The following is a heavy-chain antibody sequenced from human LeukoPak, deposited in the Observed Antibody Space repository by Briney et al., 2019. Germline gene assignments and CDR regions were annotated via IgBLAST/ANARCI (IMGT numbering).Heavy chain of an antibody. Sequence: GGSLRLSCAASGFTFSSYGMHWVRQAPGKGLEWVAVISYDGSNKYYADSVKGRFTISRDNSKNTLYLQMNSLRAEDTAVYYCAKAREYYGSGSYCLAYWGQGTLVTVSS. CDR1: GFTFSSYG. J-gene: IGHJ4*02. V-gene: IGHV3-30*18. CDR2: ISYDGSNK. CDR3: AKAREYYGSGSYCLAY. D-gene: IGHD3-10*01.